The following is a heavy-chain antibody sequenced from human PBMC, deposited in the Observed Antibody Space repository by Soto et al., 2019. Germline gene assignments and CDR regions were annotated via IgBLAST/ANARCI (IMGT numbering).Heavy chain of an antibody. CDR2: IYYSGST. Sequence: SETLSLTCTVSGGSISSYYWSWMRQPPGKGLEWIGYIYYSGSTNYNPSLKSRVTISVDTSKNQFSLKLSSVTAADTAVYYCARSRGSSSWYGRIDYWGQGTLVTVSS. D-gene: IGHD6-13*01. CDR1: GGSISSYY. J-gene: IGHJ4*02. V-gene: IGHV4-59*01. CDR3: ARSRGSSSWYGRIDY.